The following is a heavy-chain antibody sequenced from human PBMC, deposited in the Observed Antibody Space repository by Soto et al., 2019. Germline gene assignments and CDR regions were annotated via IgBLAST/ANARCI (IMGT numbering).Heavy chain of an antibody. CDR2: MKPDGGEI. V-gene: IGHV3-7*03. Sequence: GGSLRLSCVASGFTFTNYWMSWVRQPPGRGLEWVANMKPDGGEINYVDSVKGRFTISRDNAKNLMYLQMNSLSVEDTAVYYCGRDRGYSSFDYWGQGTPVTVSS. J-gene: IGHJ4*02. CDR1: GFTFTNYW. CDR3: GRDRGYSSFDY. D-gene: IGHD4-4*01.